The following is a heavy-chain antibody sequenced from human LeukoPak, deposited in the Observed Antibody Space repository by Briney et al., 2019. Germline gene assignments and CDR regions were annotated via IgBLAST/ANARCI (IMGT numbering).Heavy chain of an antibody. Sequence: ASVKVSCKASGYTFTGYYMHWVRQAPGQGLEWMGWINPKNAGTNFAQRFQGRVTMTRDTSISTVYMELNSLRAEDTALYYCARILYYYDSRSFDYWGQGTLVTVSS. CDR2: INPKNAGT. CDR1: GYTFTGYY. V-gene: IGHV1-2*02. CDR3: ARILYYYDSRSFDY. J-gene: IGHJ4*02. D-gene: IGHD3-22*01.